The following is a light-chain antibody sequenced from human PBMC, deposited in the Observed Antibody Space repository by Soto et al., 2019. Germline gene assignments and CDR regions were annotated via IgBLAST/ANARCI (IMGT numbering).Light chain of an antibody. CDR1: SSDVGGYNY. CDR3: SSYASNRDVL. J-gene: IGLJ2*01. Sequence: QAVVTQPASVSGSPGQSITISCTGTSSDVGGYNYVSWYQQHPGKAPKLMIYDVSNRPSGVSNRFSGSKSGNTASLTISGLQAEDEAEYYCSSYASNRDVLFGGGTKLTVL. CDR2: DVS. V-gene: IGLV2-14*01.